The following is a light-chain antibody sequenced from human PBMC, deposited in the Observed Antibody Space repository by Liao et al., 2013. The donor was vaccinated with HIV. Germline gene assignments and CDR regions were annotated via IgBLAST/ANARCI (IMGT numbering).Light chain of an antibody. V-gene: IGLV3-21*01. CDR1: NIGSKS. CDR2: FNN. Sequence: SYVLTQPPSLSVAPGKTARITCGGNNIGSKSVHWYQQKPDQAPVLVISFNNDRTSGIPERFSGSNSGNTATLTITGTQAMDEADYYCQAWDANTAIFGGGTRLTVL. CDR3: QAWDANTAI. J-gene: IGLJ2*01.